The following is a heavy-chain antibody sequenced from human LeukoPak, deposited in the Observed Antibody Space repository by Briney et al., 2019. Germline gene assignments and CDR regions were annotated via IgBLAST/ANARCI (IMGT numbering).Heavy chain of an antibody. CDR2: IYYNTTI. V-gene: IGHV4-59*01. D-gene: IGHD6-13*01. Sequence: PSETLSLTCTVSGASISRYVWSWIRQPPGKGLEWIGSIYYNTTINYNPSLKSRVTISVDTSKNRFSLRLSSVTAADTAVYYCARGGPSSRWFDSWGQGTLVTVSS. J-gene: IGHJ5*01. CDR3: ARGGPSSRWFDS. CDR1: GASISRYV.